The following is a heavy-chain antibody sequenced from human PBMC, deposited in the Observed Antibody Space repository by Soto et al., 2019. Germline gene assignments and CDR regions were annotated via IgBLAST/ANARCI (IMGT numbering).Heavy chain of an antibody. V-gene: IGHV3-74*01. J-gene: IGHJ4*01. CDR3: VRDSARTFDD. CDR2: ISNDDNSA. D-gene: IGHD3-10*01. Sequence: EVHLVESGGGLVRPGGSLRLSCAASGFSFSAYWIHWVRQVPGKGLAWVSHISNDDNSATYADSVKGRFTISRDDAKNTVYLQMNSLRADDTAVYYCVRDSARTFDDWGRGTLVTVSS. CDR1: GFSFSAYW.